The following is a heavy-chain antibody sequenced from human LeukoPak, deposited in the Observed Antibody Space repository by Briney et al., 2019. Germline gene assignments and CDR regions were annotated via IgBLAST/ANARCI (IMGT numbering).Heavy chain of an antibody. Sequence: PSQTLSLTCTVSGGSISSGDYYWSWIRQPPGKGLEWIGYIYYSGSTYYTPSLKSRVTISVDTSKNQFSLKLSSVTAADTAVYYCARGPEYWYFDLWGRGTLVTVSS. J-gene: IGHJ2*01. CDR3: ARGPEYWYFDL. CDR2: IYYSGST. CDR1: GGSISSGDYY. D-gene: IGHD1-14*01. V-gene: IGHV4-30-4*08.